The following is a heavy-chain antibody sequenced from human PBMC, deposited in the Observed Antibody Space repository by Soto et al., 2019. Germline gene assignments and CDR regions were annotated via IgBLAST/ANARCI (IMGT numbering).Heavy chain of an antibody. CDR1: GGSFSGYY. D-gene: IGHD3-3*01. CDR3: ARGPREYYDFWSGYYRLDY. CDR2: INHSGST. Sequence: SETLSLTCAVYGGSFSGYYWSWIRQPPGKGLEWIGEINHSGSTNYNPSLKSRVTISVDTSKNQFSLKLSSVTAADTAVYYCARGPREYYDFWSGYYRLDYWGQGTLVTVSS. V-gene: IGHV4-34*01. J-gene: IGHJ4*02.